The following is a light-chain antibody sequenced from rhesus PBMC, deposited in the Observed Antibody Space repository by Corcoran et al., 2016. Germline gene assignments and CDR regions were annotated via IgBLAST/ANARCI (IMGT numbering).Light chain of an antibody. Sequence: DIQMTQSPSSLSASVGDTVTITCRTSQGISSWLAWYQQKSGKAPKLLIYKASSLQRGVPSRLRGSGSGTDLTLTISSLQSEDFATYYCQQYSSRLTFGGGTKVEVK. CDR3: QQYSSRLT. V-gene: IGKV1-22*01. J-gene: IGKJ4*01. CDR2: KAS. CDR1: QGISSW.